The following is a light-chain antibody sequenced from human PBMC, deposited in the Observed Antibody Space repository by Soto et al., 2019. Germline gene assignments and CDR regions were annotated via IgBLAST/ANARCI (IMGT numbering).Light chain of an antibody. Sequence: DIQLTQSSSFLSASVGDKVTITCRASQAISSSLAWYQQNPGKAPKLLIYAASTLQSGVPSRFSGSGSGTEFTLTISSLQPEDFATYYCQQLNSYPLTFGGGAKVEI. CDR3: QQLNSYPLT. CDR1: QAISSS. J-gene: IGKJ4*01. CDR2: AAS. V-gene: IGKV1-9*01.